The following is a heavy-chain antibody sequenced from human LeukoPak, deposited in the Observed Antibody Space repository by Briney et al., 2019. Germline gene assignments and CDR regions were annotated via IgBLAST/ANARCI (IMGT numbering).Heavy chain of an antibody. Sequence: SETLSLTCSTSGGSFTDYYWSWVRQTPDKGLKLIGYIFYSGLNNYNPSLKSRVTMSVDTSKNQFSLKLKSVTAADTAVYYCARGGYGSGSYRLDYWGQGTLVTVSS. CDR3: ARGGYGSGSYRLDY. CDR1: GGSFTDYY. CDR2: IFYSGLN. V-gene: IGHV4-59*01. D-gene: IGHD3-10*01. J-gene: IGHJ4*02.